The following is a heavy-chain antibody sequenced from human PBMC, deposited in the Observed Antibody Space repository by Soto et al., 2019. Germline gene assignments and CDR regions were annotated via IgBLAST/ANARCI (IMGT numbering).Heavy chain of an antibody. D-gene: IGHD6-13*01. CDR1: GFTFRSYA. J-gene: IGHJ4*02. Sequence: EVQLFESGGGLVQPGGSLRLSCAASGFTFRSYAISWVRQAPGPGLEWVSAITASGGDTYYADSVTGRFTISRDNSKNTLYLQMNSLRAEDTAIYYWTKGGQAGPRPYFDYWGQGTLVTVSS. V-gene: IGHV3-23*01. CDR2: ITASGGDT. CDR3: TKGGQAGPRPYFDY.